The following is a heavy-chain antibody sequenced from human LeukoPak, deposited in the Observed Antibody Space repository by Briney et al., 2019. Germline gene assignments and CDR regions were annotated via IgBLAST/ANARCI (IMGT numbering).Heavy chain of an antibody. CDR3: ARGLNLRWLQMTFDY. CDR1: GGSFSGYY. Sequence: PSETLSLTCAVYGGSFSGYYWSWIRQPPGKGLEWIGEINHSGSTNYNPSPKSRVTISVDTSKNQFSLKLSSVTAADTAVYYCARGLNLRWLQMTFDYWGQGTLVTVSS. CDR2: INHSGST. V-gene: IGHV4-34*01. J-gene: IGHJ4*02. D-gene: IGHD5-24*01.